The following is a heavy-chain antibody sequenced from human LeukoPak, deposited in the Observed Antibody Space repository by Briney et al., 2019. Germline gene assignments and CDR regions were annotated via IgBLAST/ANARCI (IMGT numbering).Heavy chain of an antibody. CDR1: GFDFSGYW. D-gene: IGHD5-12*01. J-gene: IGHJ4*02. CDR3: VRGGRATFDY. V-gene: IGHV3-7*01. CDR2: MNHEGSET. Sequence: GGSLGLSCAVSGFDFSGYWMTWVRQAPGKGLEWVATMNHEGSETYYLHSVRGRFTISRDNAENSLYLLMNGLRPEDMALYYCVRGGRATFDYWGQGTLVTVSS.